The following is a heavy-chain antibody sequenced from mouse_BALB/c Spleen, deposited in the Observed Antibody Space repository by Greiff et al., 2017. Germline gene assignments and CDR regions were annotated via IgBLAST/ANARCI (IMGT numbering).Heavy chain of an antibody. Sequence: EVKVVESGGGLVQPGGSLRLSCATSGFTFTDYYMSWVRQPPGKALEWLGFIRNKANGYTTEYSASVKGRFTISRDNSQSILYLQMNTLRAEDSATYYCARDDDGYDGESAMDYWGQGTSVTVSS. CDR2: IRNKANGYTT. J-gene: IGHJ4*01. V-gene: IGHV7-3*02. D-gene: IGHD2-2*01. CDR1: GFTFTDYY. CDR3: ARDDDGYDGESAMDY.